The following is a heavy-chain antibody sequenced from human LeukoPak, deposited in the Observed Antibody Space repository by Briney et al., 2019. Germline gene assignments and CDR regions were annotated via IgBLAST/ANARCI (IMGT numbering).Heavy chain of an antibody. V-gene: IGHV3-7*01. Sequence: GRSLRLSCAASGFTSRSFWMSWVRQAPGKGLEWLGHINQEASRTDHADSVKGRFTISRDNARNLLYLHMSSLRAEDTAVYYCAKYLSRAFDSWGQGILVSVSS. D-gene: IGHD2/OR15-2a*01. CDR2: INQEASRT. J-gene: IGHJ4*02. CDR1: GFTSRSFW. CDR3: AKYLSRAFDS.